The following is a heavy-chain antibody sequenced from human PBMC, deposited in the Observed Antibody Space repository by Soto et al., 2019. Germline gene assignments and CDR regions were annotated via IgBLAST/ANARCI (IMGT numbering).Heavy chain of an antibody. CDR3: ARASDYGDYYFDY. Sequence: SETLSLTCTVSGGSISSYYWSWIRQPPGKGLEWIGYIYYSGSTNYNPSLKSRVTISVDTSKNQFSLKLSSVTAADTAVYYCARASDYGDYYFDYWGQGTLVPVSS. D-gene: IGHD4-17*01. J-gene: IGHJ4*02. CDR2: IYYSGST. V-gene: IGHV4-59*01. CDR1: GGSISSYY.